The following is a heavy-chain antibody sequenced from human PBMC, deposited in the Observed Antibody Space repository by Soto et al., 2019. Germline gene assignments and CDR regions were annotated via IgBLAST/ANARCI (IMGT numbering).Heavy chain of an antibody. CDR2: INPNSGVT. CDR1: GDRFTDYY. D-gene: IGHD5-12*01. V-gene: IGHV1-2*04. Sequence: QVQLVQSGAEVKEPGASVTVSCRASGDRFTDYYMHWVRQAPGQGLEWMGWINPNSGVTKYAQKLQGWVTMTRDTSIRTVYMQLSRLGFDDTAIYYCARESGGATATLDYYYFYMDVWGTGTTVTVS. CDR3: ARESGGATATLDYYYFYMDV. J-gene: IGHJ6*03.